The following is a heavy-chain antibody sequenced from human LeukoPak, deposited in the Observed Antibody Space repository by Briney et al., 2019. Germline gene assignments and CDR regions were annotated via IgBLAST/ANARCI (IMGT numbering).Heavy chain of an antibody. J-gene: IGHJ4*02. CDR3: ARGYDILTGYYDLGFDY. CDR2: INWNGGST. D-gene: IGHD3-9*01. Sequence: GGSLRLSCAASGFTFDDYGMSWVRQAPGKGLEWVSGINWNGGSTGYADSVKGRFTISRDNAKNSPYLQMNSLRAEDTALYYCARGYDILTGYYDLGFDYWGQGTLVTVSS. V-gene: IGHV3-20*04. CDR1: GFTFDDYG.